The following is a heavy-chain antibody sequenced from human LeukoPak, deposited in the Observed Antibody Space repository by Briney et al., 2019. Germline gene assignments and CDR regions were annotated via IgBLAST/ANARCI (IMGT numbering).Heavy chain of an antibody. V-gene: IGHV3-7*01. CDR3: ARDDCSSISCYHNWFDP. CDR2: IKQDGSEK. J-gene: IGHJ5*02. Sequence: GGSLRLSCAASGFTFSSYWMSWVRQAPGEGLEWVANIKQDGSEKYYVDSVKGRFTISRDNAKNSLYLQMNSLRAEDTAVYYCARDDCSSISCYHNWFDPWGQGTLVPVSS. D-gene: IGHD2-2*01. CDR1: GFTFSSYW.